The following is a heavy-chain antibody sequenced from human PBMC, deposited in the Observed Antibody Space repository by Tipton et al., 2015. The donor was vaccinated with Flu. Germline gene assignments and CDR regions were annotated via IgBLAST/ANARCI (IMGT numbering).Heavy chain of an antibody. D-gene: IGHD3-3*01. V-gene: IGHV5-51*01. CDR3: ARVISASFWKCDS. CDR2: IYPGDSDT. CDR1: GFSFTYYW. J-gene: IGHJ4*02. Sequence: QLVQSGAEVKKPGESLKISCKGSGFSFTYYWIAWVRQMPGKGLEWMGIIYPGDSDTRYNPSFQGQVTISADKSTSTAYLQWSSLKASDTAMYYCARVISASFWKCDSWGQGTLVTVSS.